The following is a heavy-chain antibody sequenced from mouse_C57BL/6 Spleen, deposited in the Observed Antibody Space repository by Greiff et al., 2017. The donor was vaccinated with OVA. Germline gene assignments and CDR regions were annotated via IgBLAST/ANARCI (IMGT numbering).Heavy chain of an antibody. CDR1: GYTFPSYW. V-gene: IGHV1-52*01. D-gene: IGHD1-1*01. CDR3: ARKVYYGSSYWYFDV. CDR2: LYPFDSGT. J-gene: IGHJ1*03. Sequence: VQLPQPGAELVRPGSSVKLSCKASGYTFPSYWMPWVKQRPIQGLEWIGYLYPFDSGTPYNQKFKDKATLTVDKSSSTAYMQLSSLTSEDSAVYYCARKVYYGSSYWYFDVWGTGTTVTVSS.